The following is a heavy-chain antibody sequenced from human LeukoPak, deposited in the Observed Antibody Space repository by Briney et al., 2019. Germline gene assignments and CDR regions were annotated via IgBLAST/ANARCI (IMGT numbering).Heavy chain of an antibody. D-gene: IGHD6-6*01. CDR1: GGSISSYY. CDR3: ARLSRGSSAGFDY. Sequence: SETLSLTCTVSGGSISSYYWNWIRQPPGKGLEWIGYMYYSGSSNYNPSLKSRVTISVETSKNQFYLKLTSVAAADTAVYFCARLSRGSSAGFDYWGQGILVTVSS. CDR2: MYYSGSS. V-gene: IGHV4-59*01. J-gene: IGHJ4*02.